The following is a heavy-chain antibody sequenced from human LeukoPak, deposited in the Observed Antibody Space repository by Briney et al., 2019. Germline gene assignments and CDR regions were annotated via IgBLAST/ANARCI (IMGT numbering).Heavy chain of an antibody. Sequence: ASVKVSCKASGYTFTNYYMHWVRQAPGQGLAWMGIINSSGGSTNYAQKFQGRVTMTRDTATSTVYMDLSSLRSEDTAGYYCASGYSYGPFDYWGQGTLVTVSS. J-gene: IGHJ4*02. CDR3: ASGYSYGPFDY. V-gene: IGHV1-46*01. CDR2: INSSGGST. CDR1: GYTFTNYY. D-gene: IGHD5-18*01.